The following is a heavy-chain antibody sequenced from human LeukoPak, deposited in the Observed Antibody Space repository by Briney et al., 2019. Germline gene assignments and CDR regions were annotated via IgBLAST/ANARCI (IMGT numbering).Heavy chain of an antibody. CDR2: IIPIFGTA. J-gene: IGHJ6*03. Sequence: SVKVSCKASGGTFSSYAISWVRQAPGQGLEWMGGIIPIFGTANYAQKFQGRVTITADESTSTAYMELSSLRSEDTAVYYCARGAAYYYYMDVWGKGTTVTDSS. CDR1: GGTFSSYA. D-gene: IGHD6-25*01. CDR3: ARGAAYYYYMDV. V-gene: IGHV1-69*13.